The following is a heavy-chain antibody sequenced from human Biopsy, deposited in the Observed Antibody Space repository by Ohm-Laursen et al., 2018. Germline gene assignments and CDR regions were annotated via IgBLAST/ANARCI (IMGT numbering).Heavy chain of an antibody. CDR2: IYTSGSP. Sequence: SDTLSLTCTVSGDSINNYYWSWIRQPAGKGLEWIGRIYTSGSPNYNLSLESQVTMSVDTSKNQFSLNLRSVTAADTAVYYCARGTGRYYVYGAFDIWGQGTVVTVSS. D-gene: IGHD1-26*01. CDR3: ARGTGRYYVYGAFDI. V-gene: IGHV4-4*07. CDR1: GDSINNYY. J-gene: IGHJ3*02.